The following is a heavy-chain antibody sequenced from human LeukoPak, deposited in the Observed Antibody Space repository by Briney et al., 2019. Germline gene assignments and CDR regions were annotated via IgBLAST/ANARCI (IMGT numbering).Heavy chain of an antibody. J-gene: IGHJ4*02. V-gene: IGHV3-23*01. CDR3: AKDPKATYYFDY. CDR2: ISGSGGST. CDR1: GFTFSSYA. Sequence: QTGGSLRLSCAASGFTFSSYAMSWVRQAPGKGLEWVSAISGSGGSTYYADSVKGRFTISRDNSKNTLYLQMNSLRAEDTAVYYCAKDPKATYYFDYWGQGTLVTVSS.